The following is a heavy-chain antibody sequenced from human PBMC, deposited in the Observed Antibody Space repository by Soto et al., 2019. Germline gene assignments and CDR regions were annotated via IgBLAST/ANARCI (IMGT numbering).Heavy chain of an antibody. V-gene: IGHV3-7*04. J-gene: IGHJ4*02. CDR3: ARDPPEWEQLLDY. Sequence: GGSMRLSCAASGFIFSTYWMGWVRKNPGKGLEWVANMNPYGSEKYYLDSVKGRFTISRDNAKNSLYLQMNSLRVEDTAVYYCARDPPEWEQLLDYWGQGTVVTVSS. CDR1: GFIFSTYW. D-gene: IGHD1-26*01. CDR2: MNPYGSEK.